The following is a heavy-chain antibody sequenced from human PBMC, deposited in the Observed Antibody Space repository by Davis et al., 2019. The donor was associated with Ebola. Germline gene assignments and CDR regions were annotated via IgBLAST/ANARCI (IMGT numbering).Heavy chain of an antibody. CDR3: ARGAGGSYYDYYYGMDV. CDR2: INPNSGGT. V-gene: IGHV1-2*02. D-gene: IGHD1-26*01. Sequence: APVKVSCKASEYTLTDYQMHWVRQAPGQGLEWMGWINPNSGGTNYAQKFQGRVTMTRDTSISTAYMELGRLRSDDTAVYYCARGAGGSYYDYYYGMDVWGQGTTVTVSS. J-gene: IGHJ6*02. CDR1: EYTLTDYQ.